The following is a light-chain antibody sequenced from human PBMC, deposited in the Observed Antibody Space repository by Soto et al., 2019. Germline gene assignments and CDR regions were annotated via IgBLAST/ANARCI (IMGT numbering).Light chain of an antibody. V-gene: IGKV3-20*01. CDR2: GAS. CDR1: QSVTNSF. J-gene: IGKJ1*01. Sequence: EIVLAQSPGTLSLSPGERATLSCRASQSVTNSFLAWYQQKPGQAPRLLIYGASRRATGIPDRFTGSWSGTDFTLTISRLEPEDFTVYYCQQYVSSPWAVGQGTKVEI. CDR3: QQYVSSPWA.